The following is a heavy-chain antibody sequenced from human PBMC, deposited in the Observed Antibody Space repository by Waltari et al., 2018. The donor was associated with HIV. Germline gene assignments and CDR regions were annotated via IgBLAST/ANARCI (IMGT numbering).Heavy chain of an antibody. CDR1: GYTFTSSA. D-gene: IGHD1-1*01. CDR3: ARNRNGTFDY. J-gene: IGHJ4*02. CDR2: INTNTGNP. V-gene: IGHV7-4-1*02. Sequence: QVHLLQSGSELKTPGASVKVSCKASGYTFTSSAMTWVRQAPGQGLEWMGWINTNTGNPTYAQCFTGRFVFSLDTSVSTTYLQISSLKAEDTAVYYCARNRNGTFDYWGQGTLVTVSS.